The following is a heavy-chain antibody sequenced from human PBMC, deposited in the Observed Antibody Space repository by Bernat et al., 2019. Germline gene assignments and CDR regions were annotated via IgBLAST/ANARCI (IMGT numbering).Heavy chain of an antibody. V-gene: IGHV3-30*03. CDR1: GFTFSSHG. D-gene: IGHD3-10*01. CDR2: ISYDGSNK. J-gene: IGHJ5*02. Sequence: QVQLVESGGGVVQPGRSLRLSCAASGFTFSSHGMHWVRQAPGKGLEWVAVISYDGSNKYYADSVKGRFTISRDNSKNTLYLQMNSLRAEDTAVYYCARLRVRGFAGVDPWGQGTLVTVSS. CDR3: ARLRVRGFAGVDP.